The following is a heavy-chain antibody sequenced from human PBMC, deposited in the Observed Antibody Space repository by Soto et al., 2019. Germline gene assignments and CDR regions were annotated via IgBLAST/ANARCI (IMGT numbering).Heavy chain of an antibody. V-gene: IGHV1-24*01. CDR3: ATIRSSGYYYYGVFDRGTGWFDP. CDR1: GYTLTELS. Sequence: ASVKVSCKVSGYTLTELSMHSVRQAPGKGLERKGGFDPEDGETIYAQKFQGRVTMTEDTSTDTAYMELSSLRSEDTAVYYCATIRSSGYYYYGVFDRGTGWFDPWGQGTLVTVSS. D-gene: IGHD3-22*01. J-gene: IGHJ5*02. CDR2: FDPEDGET.